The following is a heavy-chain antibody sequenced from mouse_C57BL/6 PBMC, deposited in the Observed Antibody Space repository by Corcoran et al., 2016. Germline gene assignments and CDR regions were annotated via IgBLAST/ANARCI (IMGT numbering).Heavy chain of an antibody. D-gene: IGHD1-1*01. V-gene: IGHV1-19*01. CDR2: INPYNGGT. CDR1: GYTFTDYY. J-gene: IGHJ4*01. CDR3: ARSDYYGSSLYAMDY. Sequence: EVQRQQGGPVRVKPGASVTKSCKASGYTFTDYYLTWVKQSHGKGLEWIGVINPYNGGTSYNQKFKGKATLTGAKSSSTAYMELNSLTSEDSAVYYGARSDYYGSSLYAMDYWGQGTSVTVSS.